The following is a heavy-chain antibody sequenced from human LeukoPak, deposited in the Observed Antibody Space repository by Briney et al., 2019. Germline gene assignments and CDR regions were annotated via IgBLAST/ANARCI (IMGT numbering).Heavy chain of an antibody. CDR1: GFTLRSHY. D-gene: IGHD3-10*01. V-gene: IGHV3-53*01. J-gene: IGHJ4*02. CDR2: IHKGGSK. Sequence: GGSLRLSCAACGFTLRSHYLSGVRQAGGKGLEWVSVIHKGGSKYLIDCVRGRFTISRENYKNTMYLQMNSRRGEDTAVYYCARDLGSRADCWGQGTLVTVSS. CDR3: ARDLGSRADC.